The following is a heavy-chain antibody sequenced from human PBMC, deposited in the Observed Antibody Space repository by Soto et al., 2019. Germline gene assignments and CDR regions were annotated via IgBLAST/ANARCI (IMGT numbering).Heavy chain of an antibody. CDR1: GFTFNSLS. J-gene: IGHJ4*02. D-gene: IGHD2-21*02. V-gene: IGHV3-30*04. CDR2: ISHDGRVT. Sequence: QVQLVESGGGMVQPGTSLRLSCAASGFTFNSLSLHWVRQRPDKGLEWVAVISHDGRVTFYADFVKGRFTVSRDNSKNTIYLQVNSLRAEDTAVYYCVREPYGDSQYFDYWGQGTLVTVSS. CDR3: VREPYGDSQYFDY.